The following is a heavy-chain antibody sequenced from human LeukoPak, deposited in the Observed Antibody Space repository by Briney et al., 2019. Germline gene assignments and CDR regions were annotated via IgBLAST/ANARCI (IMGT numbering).Heavy chain of an antibody. Sequence: GGSLRLSCAASGFTFSDYYMSWIRQAPGKGLEWVSYISSSSSYTNYADSVKGRLTISRDNAKNSLYLQMNSLRAEDTAVYYCAGVRGAGYSSSIFDYWGQATLVTVSS. CDR2: ISSSSSYT. V-gene: IGHV3-11*05. D-gene: IGHD3-9*01. CDR3: AGVRGAGYSSSIFDY. CDR1: GFTFSDYY. J-gene: IGHJ4*02.